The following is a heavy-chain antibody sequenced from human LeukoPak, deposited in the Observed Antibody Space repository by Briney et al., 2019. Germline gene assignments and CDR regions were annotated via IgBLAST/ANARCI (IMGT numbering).Heavy chain of an antibody. V-gene: IGHV4-38-2*01. CDR2: IYHSGST. Sequence: SETLSLTCALSGYSISSGYYWGWIRQPPGKGLEWIGSIYHSGSTYYNPSLKSRVTISVDTSKNQFSLKLSSVTAADTAVYYCASVTVVPAALDYWGQGTLVTVSS. D-gene: IGHD2-2*01. CDR1: GYSISSGYY. J-gene: IGHJ4*02. CDR3: ASVTVVPAALDY.